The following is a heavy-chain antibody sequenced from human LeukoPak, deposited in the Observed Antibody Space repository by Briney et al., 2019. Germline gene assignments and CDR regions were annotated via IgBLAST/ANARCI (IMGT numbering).Heavy chain of an antibody. D-gene: IGHD2-2*01. CDR3: ATLLGIVVVPAAPTDAFDI. Sequence: GGSLRLSCAASGFTFSSYAMGWVRQAPGKGLEWVSAISGSGGSTYYADSVKGRFTISRDNSKNTLYLQMNSLRAEDTAVYYCATLLGIVVVPAAPTDAFDIWGQGTMVTVSS. CDR1: GFTFSSYA. J-gene: IGHJ3*02. V-gene: IGHV3-23*01. CDR2: ISGSGGST.